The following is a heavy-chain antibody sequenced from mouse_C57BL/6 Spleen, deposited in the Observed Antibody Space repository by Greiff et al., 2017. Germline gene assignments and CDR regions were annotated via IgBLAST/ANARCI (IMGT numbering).Heavy chain of an antibody. CDR2: IHPNSGST. J-gene: IGHJ4*01. D-gene: IGHD1-1*01. Sequence: QVQLQQPGAELVKPGASVKLSCKASGYTFTSYWMHWVKQRPGQGLEWIGMIHPNSGSTNYNEKFKSKATLTVDKSSSTAYMQLSSLTSEDSAVYYCARGDYYGKGYAMDYWGQGTSVTVSS. CDR1: GYTFTSYW. V-gene: IGHV1-64*01. CDR3: ARGDYYGKGYAMDY.